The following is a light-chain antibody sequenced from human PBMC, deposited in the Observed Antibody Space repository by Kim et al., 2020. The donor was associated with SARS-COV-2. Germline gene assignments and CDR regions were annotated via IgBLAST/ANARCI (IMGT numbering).Light chain of an antibody. Sequence: EIVLTQSPATLSLSPGERATLSCRASRSVNNSLAWYQQKPGQSPRLLIHDASHGTAGLPARFTGSGSGTDFTLTISSLEPEDFAIYYCQQRSSWPPTFGQGTRLEIK. CDR1: RSVNNS. J-gene: IGKJ5*01. V-gene: IGKV3-11*01. CDR3: QQRSSWPPT. CDR2: DAS.